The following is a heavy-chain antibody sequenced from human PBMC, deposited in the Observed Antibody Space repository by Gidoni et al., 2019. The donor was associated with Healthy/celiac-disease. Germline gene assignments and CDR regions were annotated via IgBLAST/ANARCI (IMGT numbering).Heavy chain of an antibody. Sequence: QVQLQESGPGLVQPSETLSLTCTVSGGSISSYYWSWIRQPPGKGLEWIGYIYYSGSTNYNPSLKSRVTISVDTSKNQFSLKLSSVTAADTAVYYCARREAAAGDDAFDIWGQGTMVTVSS. J-gene: IGHJ3*02. CDR2: IYYSGST. CDR3: ARREAAAGDDAFDI. D-gene: IGHD6-13*01. V-gene: IGHV4-59*08. CDR1: GGSISSYY.